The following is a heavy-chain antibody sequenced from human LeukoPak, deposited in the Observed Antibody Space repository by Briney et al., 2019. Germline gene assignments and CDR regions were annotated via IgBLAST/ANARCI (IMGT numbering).Heavy chain of an antibody. J-gene: IGHJ4*02. V-gene: IGHV3-30*04. CDR3: ARVLGPLPPH. Sequence: GGSLRLSCVASRFTFSSYAMHWVRQAPGEGLEWVAVISSDGGNRYYGDSVKGRVTISRDNSKNTLYLQINSLRTEDTAVYYCARVLGPLPPHWGQGTLVTVSS. CDR2: ISSDGGNR. CDR1: RFTFSSYA.